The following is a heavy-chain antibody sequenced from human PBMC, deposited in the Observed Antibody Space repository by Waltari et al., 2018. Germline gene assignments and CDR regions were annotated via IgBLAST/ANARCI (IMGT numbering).Heavy chain of an antibody. J-gene: IGHJ6*02. D-gene: IGHD3-16*01. CDR1: GFSVSDNY. V-gene: IGHV3-53*01. CDR2: LHGEGSS. Sequence: QLVESGGGVIQPGGFLRLSCAASGFSVSDNYMSWIRQAPGKGLGWGSILHGEGSSFYAAPVEGRFTISRDISKNTLSLQMNSLRGEDTAMYYCVRDSLGDGMDVWGPGTAVTVS. CDR3: VRDSLGDGMDV.